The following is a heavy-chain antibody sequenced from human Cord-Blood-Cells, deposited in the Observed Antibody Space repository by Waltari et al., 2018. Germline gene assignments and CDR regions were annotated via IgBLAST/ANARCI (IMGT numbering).Heavy chain of an antibody. D-gene: IGHD3-22*01. CDR1: GGTFSSYA. CDR3: ARDVYTYYYDSSGYYFDY. CDR2: IIAIISTS. J-gene: IGHJ4*02. V-gene: IGHV1-69*06. Sequence: QVQLVQSGAEVKKPGSSVKVSCKASGGTFSSYAISWVRQAPGHWLEWMGVIIAIISTSNYSQNVEGRVRMSANKATIRAYVELSSLRAEDTAVYYCARDVYTYYYDSSGYYFDYWGQGTLVTVSS.